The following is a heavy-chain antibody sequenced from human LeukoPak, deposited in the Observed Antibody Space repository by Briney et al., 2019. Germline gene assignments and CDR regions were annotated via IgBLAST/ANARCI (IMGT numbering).Heavy chain of an antibody. V-gene: IGHV3-11*04. J-gene: IGHJ4*02. Sequence: GGSLRLSCATSGFTFSDHYMTWIRRAPGKGLETVSYIYNGGDTIYYADSVRGRFTISRDNAESSLYLQMNSLRAEDTAVYYCARGHWGLDYWGRGTLVTVSS. CDR2: IYNGGDTI. D-gene: IGHD7-27*01. CDR1: GFTFSDHY. CDR3: ARGHWGLDY.